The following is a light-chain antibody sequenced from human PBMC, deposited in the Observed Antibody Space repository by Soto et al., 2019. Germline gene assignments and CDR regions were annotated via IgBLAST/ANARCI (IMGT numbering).Light chain of an antibody. Sequence: QSALTQPRAVSGSPGQSVTISCTGTSGDVGGYNYVSWYQQHPGKAPKVMIYDVSERPSGVPDRFSGSKPGNTASLTISGLQAEDEADYYCCSYAGSPRYVLGTGTKLTVL. CDR1: SGDVGGYNY. V-gene: IGLV2-11*01. J-gene: IGLJ1*01. CDR3: CSYAGSPRYV. CDR2: DVS.